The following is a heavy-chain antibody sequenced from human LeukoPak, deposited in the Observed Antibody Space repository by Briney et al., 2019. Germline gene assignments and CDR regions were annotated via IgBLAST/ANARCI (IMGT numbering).Heavy chain of an antibody. J-gene: IGHJ6*02. D-gene: IGHD4/OR15-4a*01. CDR2: LNQDGSDK. CDR1: GSMLSSYW. Sequence: GGSLRLSCAASGSMLSSYWMSWVRQAPGKGLEWVANLNQDGSDKYYVDSVKGRFTISRDNAKNSLYLQMNSLRVDDTAVYYCARDLVVPGAYSYYGMDVWGQGTTVTVSS. V-gene: IGHV3-7*01. CDR3: ARDLVVPGAYSYYGMDV.